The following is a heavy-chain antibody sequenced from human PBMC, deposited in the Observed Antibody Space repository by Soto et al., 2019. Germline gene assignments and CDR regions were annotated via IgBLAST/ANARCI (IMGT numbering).Heavy chain of an antibody. CDR2: INAGNGNT. J-gene: IGHJ4*02. D-gene: IGHD2-21*01. Sequence: QDQVVQSGAGEKKPGASVKVSCKASGYTFTSYAMHWVRQAPGQRLEWMGWINAGNGNTKHSQKFQGRVTITRDTSASTAYMELSSLRPEDTSVYYCARGGEPIDYWGQGTLVTVSS. CDR3: ARGGEPIDY. CDR1: GYTFTSYA. V-gene: IGHV1-3*05.